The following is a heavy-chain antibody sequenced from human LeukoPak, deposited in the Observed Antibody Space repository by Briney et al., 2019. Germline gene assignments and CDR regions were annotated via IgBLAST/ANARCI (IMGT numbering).Heavy chain of an antibody. J-gene: IGHJ3*02. Sequence: EASVKVACKASGGTFSSYAISWVRQAPGQGLEWMGWISAYNGNTNYAQKLQGRVTMTTDTSTSTAYMERRSLRSDDTAVYYCARGHYYDSSGAFDIWGQGTMVTVSS. V-gene: IGHV1-18*01. CDR3: ARGHYYDSSGAFDI. CDR2: ISAYNGNT. CDR1: GGTFSSYA. D-gene: IGHD3-22*01.